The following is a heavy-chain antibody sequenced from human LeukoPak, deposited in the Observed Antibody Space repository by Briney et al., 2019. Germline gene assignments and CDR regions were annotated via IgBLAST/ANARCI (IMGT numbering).Heavy chain of an antibody. V-gene: IGHV3-48*01. CDR1: GFTFSHYG. J-gene: IGHJ4*02. Sequence: PGGSLRLSCAASGFTFSHYGMNWVRQAPGKGLEWVSYISSTSITMYYADSVKGRFTISRDNAKNSLYLQMNSLRADDTAVYYCARETILAVAGDFWGQGTLVTVSS. CDR3: ARETILAVAGDF. D-gene: IGHD6-19*01. CDR2: ISSTSITM.